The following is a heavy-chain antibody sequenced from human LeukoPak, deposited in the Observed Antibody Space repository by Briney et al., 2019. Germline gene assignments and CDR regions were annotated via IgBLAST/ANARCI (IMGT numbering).Heavy chain of an antibody. CDR1: GGSISSGYYH. D-gene: IGHD1-26*01. CDR2: IYSSGST. Sequence: SETLSLTCTVSGGSISSGYYHWSWIRQPAGKGLEWIGRIYSSGSTNYNPSLNSRVTISVATSKNQFSLKLSSVTAADTAVYYCTRDSGNYQWFAFWGQGTLVTVSS. J-gene: IGHJ4*02. CDR3: TRDSGNYQWFAF. V-gene: IGHV4-61*02.